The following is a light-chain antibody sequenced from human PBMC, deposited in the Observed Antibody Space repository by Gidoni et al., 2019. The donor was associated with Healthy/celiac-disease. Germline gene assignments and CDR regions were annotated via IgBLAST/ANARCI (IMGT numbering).Light chain of an antibody. CDR1: QSVSSSY. CDR3: QQYGRAPPGT. Sequence: EIVLTQPPGNRSLSPGERATLSCRASQSVSSSYLAWYQQKPGQAPRLLIYGASSRATGIPDRLSGSGSGTDYTLTSSRLEPEDFAVYYCQQYGRAPPGTFGQGTKVEIK. CDR2: GAS. J-gene: IGKJ1*01. V-gene: IGKV3-20*01.